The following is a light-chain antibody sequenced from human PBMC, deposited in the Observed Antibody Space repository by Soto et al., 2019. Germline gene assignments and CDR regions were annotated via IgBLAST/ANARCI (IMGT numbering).Light chain of an antibody. J-gene: IGKJ4*02. CDR1: QTVSNSY. Sequence: EIVLTQSPGTLSLSPGERVTLSCRASQTVSNSYLDWYQQKPGQAPRLLRSGASSRAPGIPDRFSGRGSGTDFTITISRLEAEDFAVYYCHRYYRAPPTFGGGTKVDIK. V-gene: IGKV3-20*01. CDR3: HRYYRAPPT. CDR2: GAS.